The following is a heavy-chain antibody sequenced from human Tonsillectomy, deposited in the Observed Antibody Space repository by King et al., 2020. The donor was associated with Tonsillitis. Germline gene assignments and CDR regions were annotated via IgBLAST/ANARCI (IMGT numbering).Heavy chain of an antibody. CDR3: ARDIEVVPATMHNYYYGMDV. CDR1: GFTFSSYW. CDR2: IKQEGSEK. V-gene: IGHV3-7*01. Sequence: VQLVESGGDLVQPGGSLRLSCVASGFTFSSYWMSWVRQAPGKGLEWVANIKQEGSEKYFVDSVKGRFSISRDNAKRSVFLQMHSLRAEDTAVYYCARDIEVVPATMHNYYYGMDVWGQGTTVTVSS. J-gene: IGHJ6*02. D-gene: IGHD2-2*01.